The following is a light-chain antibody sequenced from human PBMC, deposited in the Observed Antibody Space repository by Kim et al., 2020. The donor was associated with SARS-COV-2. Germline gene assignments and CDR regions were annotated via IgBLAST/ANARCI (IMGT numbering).Light chain of an antibody. V-gene: IGLV3-1*01. CDR2: QGT. CDR1: KLGSKY. Sequence: SYELTQPPSVSVSPGQTATIACSGDKLGSKYVFWYQQKQGQSPVLVIYQGTKRPSGIPERFSGSNSGNTATLTISGTQAIDEADYYCQAWDRIAVVFGGGTQLTVL. CDR3: QAWDRIAVV. J-gene: IGLJ3*02.